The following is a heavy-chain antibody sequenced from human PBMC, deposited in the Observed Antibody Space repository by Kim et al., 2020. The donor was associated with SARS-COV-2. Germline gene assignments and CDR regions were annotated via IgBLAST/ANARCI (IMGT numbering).Heavy chain of an antibody. Sequence: NHSGSPNYNPTLKRRVTISVDTSKDQFSLKLSSVTAADTAVYYCARGYYHWGQGTLVTVSS. J-gene: IGHJ5*02. CDR3: ARGYYH. V-gene: IGHV4-34*01. D-gene: IGHD2-8*01. CDR2: NHSGSP.